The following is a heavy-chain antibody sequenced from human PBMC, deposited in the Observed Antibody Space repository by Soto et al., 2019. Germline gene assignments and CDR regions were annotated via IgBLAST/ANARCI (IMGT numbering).Heavy chain of an antibody. CDR2: IKSRADDETT. J-gene: IGHJ4*02. D-gene: IGHD1-20*01. V-gene: IGHV3-15*07. Sequence: RGCMRLSCVASGFKSNNAWTNWVRPGPGRVMEWLGRIKSRADDETTDYAAAVKGRLTISRDDSTTVLYLQMNILTTHDKSTYYCTTRITLLTVNNNWGQGTQVTVSS. CDR1: GFKSNNAW. CDR3: TTRITLLTVNNN.